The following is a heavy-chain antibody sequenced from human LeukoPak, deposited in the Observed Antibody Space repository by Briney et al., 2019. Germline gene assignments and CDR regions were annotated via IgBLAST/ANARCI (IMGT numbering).Heavy chain of an antibody. CDR2: IYHSGST. J-gene: IGHJ4*02. CDR3: ARDREIGY. CDR1: GYSISSGYY. Sequence: PSETLSLTCTVSGYSISSGYYWGWIRQPPGKGLEWIGSIYHSGSTYYNPSLKSRVTISVDTSKNQFSLKLSSVTAADTAVYYCARDREIGYWGQGTLVTASS. V-gene: IGHV4-38-2*02.